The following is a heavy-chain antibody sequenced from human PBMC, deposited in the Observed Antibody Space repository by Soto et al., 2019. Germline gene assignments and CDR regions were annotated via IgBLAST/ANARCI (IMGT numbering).Heavy chain of an antibody. Sequence: SETLSLTCTVSGGSISTYYWSWIRQPPGKGLEWIGYIYYSGSTNYNPSLKSRVTISVDTSKNQFSLKLSSVTAADAAVYYCARRYGYSFDYWGQGTLVTVSS. D-gene: IGHD1-1*01. J-gene: IGHJ4*02. CDR2: IYYSGST. CDR3: ARRYGYSFDY. CDR1: GGSISTYY. V-gene: IGHV4-59*08.